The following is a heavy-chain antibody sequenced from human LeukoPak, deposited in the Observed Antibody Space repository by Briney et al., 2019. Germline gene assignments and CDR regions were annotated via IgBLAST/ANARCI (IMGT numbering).Heavy chain of an antibody. Sequence: ASGPTLVNPTQTLALTCTFSGFSLSPSGVGVGWIRQPPGKALEWLALIYWNDDKRYSPSLKTRLTISKDTSKNQVVLTMTNMDPVDTATYYCARTATARGDDYWGQGTLVTVSS. V-gene: IGHV2-5*01. J-gene: IGHJ4*02. CDR2: IYWNDDK. CDR1: GFSLSPSGVG. CDR3: ARTATARGDDY. D-gene: IGHD3-10*01.